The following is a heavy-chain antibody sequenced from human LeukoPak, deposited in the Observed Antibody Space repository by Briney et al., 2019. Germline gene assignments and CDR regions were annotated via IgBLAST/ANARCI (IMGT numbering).Heavy chain of an antibody. Sequence: GGSLRLSCAASGFTFSTYWMSWVRQAPGKGLEWVANIKQDGSEKHYVDSVKGRFTISRDNAKNSLYLQMSSLRADDTAVYYCARAGDYGGNFFDYWGQGTLVTVSS. D-gene: IGHD4-23*01. V-gene: IGHV3-7*01. J-gene: IGHJ4*02. CDR3: ARAGDYGGNFFDY. CDR2: IKQDGSEK. CDR1: GFTFSTYW.